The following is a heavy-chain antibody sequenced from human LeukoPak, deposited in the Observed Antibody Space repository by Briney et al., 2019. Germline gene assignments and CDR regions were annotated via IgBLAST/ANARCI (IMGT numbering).Heavy chain of an antibody. CDR1: GFTFSSYS. CDR2: ISSSSYI. D-gene: IGHD3-22*01. Sequence: GGSLRLSCAASGFTFSSYSMNWVRQAPGKGLEWVSSISSSSYIYYADSVKGRFTISRDNAKNSLYLQMNSLRAEDTAVYYCARVPLDRFYFDYWGQGTLVTVSS. J-gene: IGHJ4*02. CDR3: ARVPLDRFYFDY. V-gene: IGHV3-21*01.